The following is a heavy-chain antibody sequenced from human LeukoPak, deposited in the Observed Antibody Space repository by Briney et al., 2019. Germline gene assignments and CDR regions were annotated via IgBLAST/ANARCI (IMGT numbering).Heavy chain of an antibody. CDR1: GFTFSSYE. CDR3: ARDYPLTYYYDSSGYSPSGGWFDP. V-gene: IGHV3-48*03. D-gene: IGHD3-22*01. J-gene: IGHJ5*02. CDR2: ISSSGSTI. Sequence: AGGSLRLSCAASGFTFSSYEMNWVRQAPGKGLEWVSYISSSGSTIYYADSVKGRFTISRDNAKNSLYLQMNSLRAEDTAVYYCARDYPLTYYYDSSGYSPSGGWFDPWGQGTLVTVSS.